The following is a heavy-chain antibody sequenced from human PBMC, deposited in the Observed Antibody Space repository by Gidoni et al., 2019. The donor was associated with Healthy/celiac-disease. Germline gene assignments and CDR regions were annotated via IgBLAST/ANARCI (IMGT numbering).Heavy chain of an antibody. CDR1: GGTFSSYA. D-gene: IGHD6-13*01. Sequence: QVQLVQSGAEVKKPGSSVKVSCKASGGTFSSYAISWVRQAPGQGLGWMGGIIPIFGTANYAQKYQGRVTITADESTSTAYMELSSLRSEDTAVYYCATFTGYSSSWATYYFDYWGQGTLVTVSS. J-gene: IGHJ4*02. CDR2: IIPIFGTA. V-gene: IGHV1-69*01. CDR3: ATFTGYSSSWATYYFDY.